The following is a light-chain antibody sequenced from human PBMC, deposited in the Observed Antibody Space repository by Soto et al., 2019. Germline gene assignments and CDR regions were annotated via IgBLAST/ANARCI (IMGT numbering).Light chain of an antibody. CDR3: SSYAGRGKG. J-gene: IGLJ1*01. Sequence: QSLLTQPPSASGSPGQSVAISCTGTSSDVGGYNYVSWYQQHPGKAPKLMIYEVNKRPSGVPDRFSGSKSGNTASLTVSGLQAEDEADYYCSSYAGRGKGFGTGTKVTVL. CDR1: SSDVGGYNY. CDR2: EVN. V-gene: IGLV2-8*01.